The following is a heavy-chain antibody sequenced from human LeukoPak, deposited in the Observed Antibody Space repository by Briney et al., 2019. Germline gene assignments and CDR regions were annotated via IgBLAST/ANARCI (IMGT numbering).Heavy chain of an antibody. CDR3: AKYTSGTSYRGLDQ. Sequence: GESLRLSCGASGLTVSSYGMSWVRQAPGKGLEWVSTLIGSAVNPYYADSVKGRFTISRDDSKNTVYLQMNSLRAEDTAVYSCAKYTSGTSYRGLDQWGQGTLVTVPS. V-gene: IGHV3-23*01. J-gene: IGHJ4*02. CDR1: GLTVSSYG. D-gene: IGHD3-10*01. CDR2: LIGSAVNP.